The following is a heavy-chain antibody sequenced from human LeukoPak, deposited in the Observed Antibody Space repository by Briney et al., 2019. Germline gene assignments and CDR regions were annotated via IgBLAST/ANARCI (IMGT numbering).Heavy chain of an antibody. V-gene: IGHV3-7*01. CDR2: IKQDGSEK. Sequence: PGGSLRLSCAASGFTFSSYWMSWVRQAPGKGLEWVANIKQDGSEKYYVDSVKGRFTISRDNAKNSLYLQMNSLRAEDTAVYYCARDPTGTASRGRYFDYWGQGTLVTVSS. CDR3: ARDPTGTASRGRYFDY. J-gene: IGHJ4*02. D-gene: IGHD1-1*01. CDR1: GFTFSSYW.